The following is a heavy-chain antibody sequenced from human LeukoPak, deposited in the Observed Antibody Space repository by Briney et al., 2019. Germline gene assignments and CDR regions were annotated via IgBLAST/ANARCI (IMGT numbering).Heavy chain of an antibody. CDR2: INHSGST. D-gene: IGHD6-6*01. CDR1: GGSFSGYY. Sequence: TPSETLSLTCAVYGGSFSGYYWSWIRQPPGKGLEWIGEINHSGSTNYNPSLKSRVTISVDTSKNQFSLKLSSVTAADTAVYYCARKWARRGYFDYWGQGTLVTVSS. CDR3: ARKWARRGYFDY. V-gene: IGHV4-34*01. J-gene: IGHJ4*02.